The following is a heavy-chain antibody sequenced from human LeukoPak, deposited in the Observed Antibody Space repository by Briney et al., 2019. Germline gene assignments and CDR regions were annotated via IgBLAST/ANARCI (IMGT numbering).Heavy chain of an antibody. J-gene: IGHJ6*03. CDR2: IYSGGST. Sequence: ETLSLTCTVSGGSISSGSYYWSWVRQAPGKGLEWVSVIYSGGSTYYADSVKGRFTISRDNSKNTLYLQMNSLRAEDTAVYYCARVGEFLEWPYEGYYYYMDVWGKGTTVTVSS. V-gene: IGHV3-53*01. CDR1: GGSISSGSYY. D-gene: IGHD3-3*01. CDR3: ARVGEFLEWPYEGYYYYMDV.